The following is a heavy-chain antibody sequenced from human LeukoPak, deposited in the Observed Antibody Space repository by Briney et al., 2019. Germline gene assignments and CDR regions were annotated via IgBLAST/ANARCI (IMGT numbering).Heavy chain of an antibody. CDR3: ALQNDSSPFDY. V-gene: IGHV3-21*01. Sequence: GGSLRLSCAASGFTFGSYSMTWVRQAPGKGLEWVSLIDSNSNFMNYADSVKGRFTISRDNAKNSLYLQMNSLRAEDTAVYYCALQNDSSPFDYWGQGTLVTVSS. D-gene: IGHD3-22*01. CDR1: GFTFGSYS. J-gene: IGHJ4*02. CDR2: IDSNSNFM.